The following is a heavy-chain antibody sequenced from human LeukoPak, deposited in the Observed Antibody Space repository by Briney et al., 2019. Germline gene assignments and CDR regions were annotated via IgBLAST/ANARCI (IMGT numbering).Heavy chain of an antibody. V-gene: IGHV1-2*02. J-gene: IGHJ5*02. CDR3: ARGIETYGSGSYSHRFDP. CDR2: INPNSGGT. D-gene: IGHD3-10*01. CDR1: GYTFTGYY. Sequence: ASVKVSCKASGYTFTGYYMHWVRQAPGQGLEWMGWINPNSGGTNYAQKFQGRVTMTRDTSISTAYMELSRLRSDDTAVYYCARGIETYGSGSYSHRFDPWGQGTLVTVSS.